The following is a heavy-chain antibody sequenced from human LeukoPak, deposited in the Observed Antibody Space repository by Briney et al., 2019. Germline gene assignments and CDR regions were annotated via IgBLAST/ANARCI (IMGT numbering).Heavy chain of an antibody. J-gene: IGHJ4*02. V-gene: IGHV3-23*01. Sequence: PGGSLRLSCAASGFTFSTYAMSWVRQVPGKGLEWVSAINVGGGTTYYADSVKGRFTMSRDNSKNTLYLQMNSLRAEDTAVYYCAKDTPLDGDPPNFDYWGQGTLVTVSS. CDR1: GFTFSTYA. CDR3: AKDTPLDGDPPNFDY. D-gene: IGHD4-17*01. CDR2: INVGGGTT.